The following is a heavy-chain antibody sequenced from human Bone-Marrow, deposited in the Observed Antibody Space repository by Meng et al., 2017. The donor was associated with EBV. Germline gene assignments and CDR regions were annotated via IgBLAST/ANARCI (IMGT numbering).Heavy chain of an antibody. CDR2: NSSSSSYI. V-gene: IGHV3-21*01. CDR3: ARSIFGVVIIPYYFDY. D-gene: IGHD3-3*01. CDR1: GFTFSSYR. J-gene: IGHJ4*02. Sequence: EVQLVEPGGGLVMPGGSLRLACAASGFTFSSYRMNWVRQAPGKGLEWVSSNSSSSSYIYYADSVKGRFTISSDNEKNSLYLQMNSLRAEDTAVYYCARSIFGVVIIPYYFDYWGQGTLVTVSA.